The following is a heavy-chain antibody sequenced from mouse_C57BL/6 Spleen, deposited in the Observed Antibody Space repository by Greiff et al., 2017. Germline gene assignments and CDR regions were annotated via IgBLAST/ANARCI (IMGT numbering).Heavy chain of an antibody. J-gene: IGHJ2*01. Sequence: VQLQQSGPELVKPGASVKISCKASGYSFTGYYMNWVKQSPEQSLEWIGEINPSTGGTTYNQKFKAKATLTVDKSSSTAYMQLKSLTSEDSAVYYCARTGTGYFDYWGQGTTLTVSS. V-gene: IGHV1-42*01. CDR1: GYSFTGYY. CDR2: INPSTGGT. CDR3: ARTGTGYFDY. D-gene: IGHD4-1*01.